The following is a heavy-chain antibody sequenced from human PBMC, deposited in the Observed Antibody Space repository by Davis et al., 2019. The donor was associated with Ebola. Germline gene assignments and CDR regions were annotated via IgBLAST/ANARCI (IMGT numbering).Heavy chain of an antibody. J-gene: IGHJ3*01. CDR3: ARAIVTYDHVWGNFRPDSYDL. CDR1: GGSIKSDGYY. Sequence: PSETLSLTCTVSGGSIKSDGYYWTWIRQSPGRGPECIGYIYYSGDTYYNPSLKSRLTISIDTSKSQFSLNLDSVTAADTAVYYCARAIVTYDHVWGNFRPDSYDLWGGGTMITVSS. CDR2: IYYSGDT. D-gene: IGHD3-16*02. V-gene: IGHV4-30-4*02.